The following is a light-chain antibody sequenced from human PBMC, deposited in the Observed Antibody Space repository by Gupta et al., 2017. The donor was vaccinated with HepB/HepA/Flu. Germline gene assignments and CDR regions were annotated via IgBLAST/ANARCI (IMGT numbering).Light chain of an antibody. Sequence: QSVLTQPASVSGSPGQSITISCTGTSNDVGGYDYVSWYQQHPGRAPKLMLYDVSTRTAGIANRFSASKSGNTASLTISEHQDEDEADYYSDADKVNNTSVFGSGTKVTVL. CDR2: DVS. CDR3: DADKVNNTSV. V-gene: IGLV2-14*03. J-gene: IGLJ1*01. CDR1: SNDVGGYDY.